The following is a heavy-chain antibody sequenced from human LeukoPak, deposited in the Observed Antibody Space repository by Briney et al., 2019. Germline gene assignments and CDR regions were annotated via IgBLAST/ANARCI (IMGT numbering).Heavy chain of an antibody. CDR3: AKDKYYGSGSRNWFDP. J-gene: IGHJ5*02. CDR2: IRYDGSNK. D-gene: IGHD3-10*01. Sequence: GESLRLSCAASGFTFSSYGMHWVRQAPGKGLEWVAFIRYDGSNKYYADSVKGRFTISRDNSKNTLYLQMNSLRAEDTAVYYCAKDKYYGSGSRNWFDPWGQGTLVTVSS. CDR1: GFTFSSYG. V-gene: IGHV3-30*02.